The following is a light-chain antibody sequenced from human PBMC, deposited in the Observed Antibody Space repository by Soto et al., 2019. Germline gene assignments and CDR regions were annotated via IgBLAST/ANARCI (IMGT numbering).Light chain of an antibody. CDR1: RSDVGAYNY. J-gene: IGLJ3*02. CDR3: SSYTTSSTVV. Sequence: QSALTQPASVSGSPGQSITISCTGTRSDVGAYNYLSWYQQHPGKAPKLMISEVSNRPSGVSDRFSGSKSGNTASLTISGLQAEDEADYYCSSYTTSSTVVFGGGTKVTVL. V-gene: IGLV2-14*01. CDR2: EVS.